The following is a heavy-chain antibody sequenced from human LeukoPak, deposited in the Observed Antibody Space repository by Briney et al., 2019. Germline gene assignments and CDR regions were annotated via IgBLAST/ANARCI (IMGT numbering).Heavy chain of an antibody. CDR2: FDPEDDET. J-gene: IGHJ4*02. Sequence: ASVKVSCKGSGYTLTELSMHWVRQAPGKGLEWMGGFDPEDDETIYAQKFQGRVTMTEDTSTDTAYMELSSLRAEDTAVYYCAKDQAGWEPYFFDYWGQGTLVTVSS. D-gene: IGHD1-26*01. CDR1: GYTLTELS. V-gene: IGHV1-24*01. CDR3: AKDQAGWEPYFFDY.